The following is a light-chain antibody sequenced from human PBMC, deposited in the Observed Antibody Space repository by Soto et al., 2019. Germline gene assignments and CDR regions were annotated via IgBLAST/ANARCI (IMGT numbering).Light chain of an antibody. CDR1: ESVSTN. CDR3: QHYNSYSEA. Sequence: EIVMTQSPATLSLSPWERATLSCRASESVSTNLAWYQQKAGQAPRLLIYGASSRATGVPDRFSGSGSGTEFTLTISSLQPDDFATYYCQHYNSYSEAFGQGTKVDIK. J-gene: IGKJ1*01. V-gene: IGKV3D-15*01. CDR2: GAS.